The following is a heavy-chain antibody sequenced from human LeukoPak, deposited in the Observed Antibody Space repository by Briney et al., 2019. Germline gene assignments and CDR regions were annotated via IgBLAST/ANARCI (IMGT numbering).Heavy chain of an antibody. J-gene: IGHJ6*02. CDR3: ARDKDSYGMDV. Sequence: GGSLRLSCAASGFTSSTYDMHWVRQPTGKGLEWVSTITPAGDTYYPGSVKGRFTISRENAKNSLYLQMNSLRAEDTAVYFCARDKDSYGMDVWGQGTTVTVSS. CDR1: GFTSSTYD. V-gene: IGHV3-13*01. CDR2: ITPAGDT.